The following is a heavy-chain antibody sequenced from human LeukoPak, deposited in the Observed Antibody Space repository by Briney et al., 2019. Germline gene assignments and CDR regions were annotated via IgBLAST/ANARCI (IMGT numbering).Heavy chain of an antibody. J-gene: IGHJ5*02. Sequence: SETLSLTCTISGGSISSSSYYWGWIRQPPGKGLEWIGSIYYSGSTYYNPSLKSRVTISVDTSKNQFSLKLSSVTAADTAVYYCARRRVEWCSSSSGLWFDPWGQGTLVTVSS. V-gene: IGHV4-39*01. CDR3: ARRRVEWCSSSSGLWFDP. CDR2: IYYSGST. D-gene: IGHD6-6*01. CDR1: GGSISSSSYY.